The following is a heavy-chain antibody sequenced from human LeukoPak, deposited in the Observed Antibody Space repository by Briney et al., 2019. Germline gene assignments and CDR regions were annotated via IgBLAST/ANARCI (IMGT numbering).Heavy chain of an antibody. Sequence: GGSLRLSCAASGFTFSSYAMSWVRQAPGKGLEWVSAISGSGGSTYYADSVKGRFTISRDNSKNTLYLQMNSLRAEDTAVYYCAETPFLELGCFDYWGQGTLVTVSS. CDR1: GFTFSSYA. J-gene: IGHJ4*02. CDR3: AETPFLELGCFDY. CDR2: ISGSGGST. D-gene: IGHD1-26*01. V-gene: IGHV3-23*01.